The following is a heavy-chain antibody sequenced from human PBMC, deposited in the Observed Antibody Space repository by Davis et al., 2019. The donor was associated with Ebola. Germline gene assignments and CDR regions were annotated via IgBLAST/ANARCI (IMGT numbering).Heavy chain of an antibody. D-gene: IGHD6-19*01. CDR1: FFPFRVYW. CDR2: IKPDGSEK. CDR3: ARAGVTVARDY. J-gene: IGHJ4*02. V-gene: IGHV3-7*03. Sequence: PGGSLRLSCTASFFPFRVYWMSWIRQAPGKGLEWVANIKPDGSEKYYVDSVKGRFTISRDNAKNSLYLQMNSLRAEDTAVYYCARAGVTVARDYWGQGTLVTVSS.